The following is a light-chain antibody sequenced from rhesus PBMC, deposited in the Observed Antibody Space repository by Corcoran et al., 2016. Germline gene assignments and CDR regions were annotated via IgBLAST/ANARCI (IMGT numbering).Light chain of an antibody. CDR2: AAS. Sequence: DIQMTQSPSSLSASVGDRVTITCRASQGISTYLNWYQQKQGKAPKRLIYAASSLESGVPSRFSGSGSGTELTLTISSLQPEDFATYYCLQYNSDPPTFGGGTKVEIK. CDR3: LQYNSDPPT. J-gene: IGKJ4*01. CDR1: QGISTY. V-gene: IGKV1-43*02.